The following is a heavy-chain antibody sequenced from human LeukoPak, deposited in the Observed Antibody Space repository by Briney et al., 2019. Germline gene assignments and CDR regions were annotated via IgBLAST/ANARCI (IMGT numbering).Heavy chain of an antibody. J-gene: IGHJ4*02. CDR3: ARAGSYDSSGYPDY. CDR1: GGTFTIYA. CDR2: IIPIFGTA. D-gene: IGHD3-22*01. Sequence: ASVKVSRKASGGTFTIYAISWVRQAPGQGLEWMGGIIPIFGTANYAQKFQGRVTITADESTSTAYMELSSLRSEDTAVYYCARAGSYDSSGYPDYWGQGTLVTVSS. V-gene: IGHV1-69*13.